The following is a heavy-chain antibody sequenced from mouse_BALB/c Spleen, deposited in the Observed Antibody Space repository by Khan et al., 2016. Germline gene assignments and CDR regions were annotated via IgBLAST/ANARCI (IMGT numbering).Heavy chain of an antibody. CDR2: INTYSGES. CDR3: ERYRYYYCSSRYFDG. D-gene: IGHD1-1*01. CDR1: GYTFTNYG. J-gene: IGHJ1*01. V-gene: IGHV9-3-1*01. Sequence: QIQLVQSGPELKRPGKTVKISCKASGYTFTNYGINWVKQAPGKGLKWMGWINTYSGESTYAADFKGRFAFSLETSANTAYLQINNLNNEDTDTYFCERYRYYYCSSRYFDGGGAGTTVSVSS.